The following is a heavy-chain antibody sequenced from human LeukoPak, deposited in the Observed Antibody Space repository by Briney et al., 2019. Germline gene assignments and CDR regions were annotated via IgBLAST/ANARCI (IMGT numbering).Heavy chain of an antibody. D-gene: IGHD6-19*01. Sequence: GGSLRLSCAASGFTFIDYDMHWVRQAIGKGLEWVSAGGILGDIQYSGAVKGRFTVSRQNAERSSYLQMNSLRAEDTAVYYCARGGIQVSGIDEFDYWGQGTLVTV. CDR2: GGILGDI. CDR3: ARGGIQVSGIDEFDY. J-gene: IGHJ4*02. CDR1: GFTFIDYD. V-gene: IGHV3-13*01.